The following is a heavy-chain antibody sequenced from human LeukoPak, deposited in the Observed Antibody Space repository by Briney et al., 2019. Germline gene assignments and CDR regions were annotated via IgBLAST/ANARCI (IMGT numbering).Heavy chain of an antibody. CDR3: ATGLEWGRRVWDFDY. Sequence: GASVKVSCKVSGYTLTELSMHWVRQAPGKGLEWMGGFDPEDGETIYAQKFQGRVTMTEDTSTDTAYMELSSLRSEDTAVYYCATGLEWGRRVWDFDYWGQGTLVTVSS. D-gene: IGHD2-8*01. CDR1: GYTLTELS. J-gene: IGHJ4*02. V-gene: IGHV1-24*01. CDR2: FDPEDGET.